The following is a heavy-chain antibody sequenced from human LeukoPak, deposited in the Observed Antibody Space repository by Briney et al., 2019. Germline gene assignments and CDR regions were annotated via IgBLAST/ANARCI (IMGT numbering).Heavy chain of an antibody. CDR3: AAEMMVQGASYYYGMDV. J-gene: IGHJ6*02. Sequence: SVKVSCKASGYTFTGYYMHWVRQAPGQGLEWIGWIVVGSGNTNYARKFQERVAITRDMSTSTAYMELSSLRSEDTAVYYCAAEMMVQGASYYYGMDVWGQGTTVTVSS. CDR2: IVVGSGNT. V-gene: IGHV1-58*02. CDR1: GYTFTGYY. D-gene: IGHD3-22*01.